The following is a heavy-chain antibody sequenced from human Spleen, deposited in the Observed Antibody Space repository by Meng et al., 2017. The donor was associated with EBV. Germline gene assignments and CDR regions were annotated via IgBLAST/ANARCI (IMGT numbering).Heavy chain of an antibody. CDR2: VSPYNGYT. V-gene: IGHV1-18*01. CDR1: GYTFIHYG. CDR3: ARDRSEMAGSWGGY. D-gene: IGHD5-24*01. J-gene: IGHJ4*01. Sequence: VQLGQSGAWVEKPGASVTVSCKASGYTFIHYGINWVRQAPGQGLEWMGWVSPYNGYTSYAQNLKGRVTMTTDTSTNTAYMTLRSLRSDDTAVYYCARDRSEMAGSWGGYWGQGSLVTVSS.